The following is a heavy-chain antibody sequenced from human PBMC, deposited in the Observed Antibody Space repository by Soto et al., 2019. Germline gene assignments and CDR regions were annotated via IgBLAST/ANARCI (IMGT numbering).Heavy chain of an antibody. Sequence: TLSVTCTVSGGSISSGDYYWSWIRQPPGKGLEWIGYIYYSGSTYYNPSLKSRVTISVDTSKNQFSLKLSSVTAADTAVYYCARDGRGGYYPRGAFDIWGQGTMVTVSS. D-gene: IGHD3-22*01. V-gene: IGHV4-30-4*01. CDR2: IYYSGST. CDR3: ARDGRGGYYPRGAFDI. J-gene: IGHJ3*02. CDR1: GGSISSGDYY.